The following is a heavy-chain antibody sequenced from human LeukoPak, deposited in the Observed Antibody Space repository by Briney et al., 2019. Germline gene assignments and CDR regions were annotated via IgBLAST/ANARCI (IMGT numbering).Heavy chain of an antibody. CDR1: GFTFSSYA. J-gene: IGHJ4*02. V-gene: IGHV3-30*04. CDR3: TKEYTFHYSRIDY. Sequence: PGGSLRLSCAASGFTFSSYAIHWVRQAPGKGLEWVALISYDGSNKYYADSVKGRFTISRDNSKNTLYLQMNSLRAEDTAVYYCTKEYTFHYSRIDYWGQGTLVTVSS. CDR2: ISYDGSNK. D-gene: IGHD2-2*02.